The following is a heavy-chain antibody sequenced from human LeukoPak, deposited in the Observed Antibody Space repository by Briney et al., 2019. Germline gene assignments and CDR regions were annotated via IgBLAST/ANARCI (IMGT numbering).Heavy chain of an antibody. CDR2: ISSSSSYI. Sequence: GGSLRLSCAASGFTFSSYSMNWVRQAPGKGLEWVSSISSSSSYIYYADSVKGRFIISRDNAKNSLYLQMNSLRAEDTAVYYCARDTYSSGWSPYYYYGMDVWGKGTTVTVSS. CDR3: ARDTYSSGWSPYYYYGMDV. V-gene: IGHV3-21*01. J-gene: IGHJ6*04. D-gene: IGHD6-19*01. CDR1: GFTFSSYS.